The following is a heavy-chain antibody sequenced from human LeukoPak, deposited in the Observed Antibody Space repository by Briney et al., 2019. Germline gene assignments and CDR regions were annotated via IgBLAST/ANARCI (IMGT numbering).Heavy chain of an antibody. Sequence: SETLSLTCTVSGGSISSSSYYWGWIRQPPGKGLEWIGSIYHSGSTYYNPSLKSRVTISVDTSKNQFSLKLSSVTAADTAVYYCARHTYDQDNWFDPWGQGTLVTVSS. CDR2: IYHSGST. J-gene: IGHJ5*02. CDR3: ARHTYDQDNWFDP. V-gene: IGHV4-39*01. D-gene: IGHD5-12*01. CDR1: GGSISSSSYY.